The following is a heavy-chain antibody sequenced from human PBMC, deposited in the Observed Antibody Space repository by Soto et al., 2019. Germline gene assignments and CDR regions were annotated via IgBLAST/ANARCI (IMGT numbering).Heavy chain of an antibody. V-gene: IGHV3-33*01. D-gene: IGHD3-22*01. Sequence: PGGSLRLSCAASGSIFRGYGMHWVRQAPGKGLEWVAFIWYDGSNKDYIDSVKGRFTISRDNSRNTLYLQMNSLRAEDTAVYYCARFVGPDSSGCFDYWGQGTPVTVSS. CDR2: IWYDGSNK. CDR1: GSIFRGYG. J-gene: IGHJ4*02. CDR3: ARFVGPDSSGCFDY.